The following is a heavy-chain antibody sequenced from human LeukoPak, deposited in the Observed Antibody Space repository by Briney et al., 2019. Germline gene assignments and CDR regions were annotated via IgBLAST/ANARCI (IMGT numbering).Heavy chain of an antibody. CDR3: AGYDFWSGYPPG. CDR1: GFTFSSYA. V-gene: IGHV3-48*01. D-gene: IGHD3-3*01. Sequence: GGSLRLSCAASGFTFSSYAMSWVRQAPGKGLEWVSFIDTSSTTMYYTDSVEGRFTISRDNAKNSLYLQMNSLRAEDTAVYYCAGYDFWSGYPPGWGQGTLVTVSS. J-gene: IGHJ4*02. CDR2: IDTSSTTM.